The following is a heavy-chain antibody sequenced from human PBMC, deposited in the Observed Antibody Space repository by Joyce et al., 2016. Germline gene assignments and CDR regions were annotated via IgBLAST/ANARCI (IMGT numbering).Heavy chain of an antibody. V-gene: IGHV1-69*02. Sequence: QVQLVQSGAEVKKPGSSVKVSCKASGGTVRTSSFSWVRQAPGQGLEWMGRILPDLRVTSYAQKFQGRATITADQSTRTVDMELTNLKSEDTATYYCGRYGSTVTTGYMDVWGRGTQVTVS. CDR3: GRYGSTVTTGYMDV. CDR2: ILPDLRVT. J-gene: IGHJ6*03. CDR1: GGTVRTSS. D-gene: IGHD1-1*01.